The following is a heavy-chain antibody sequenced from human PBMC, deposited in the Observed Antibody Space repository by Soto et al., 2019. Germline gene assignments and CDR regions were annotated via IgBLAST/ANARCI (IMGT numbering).Heavy chain of an antibody. J-gene: IGHJ4*02. CDR2: ISYDGSNK. CDR1: GFTFSSYG. CDR3: AKDAAYYDSSGYYPYYFDY. D-gene: IGHD3-22*01. V-gene: IGHV3-30*18. Sequence: GGSLRLSCAASGFTFSSYGMHWVRQAPGKGLEWVAVISYDGSNKCYADSVKGRFTISRDNSKNTLYLQMNSLRAEDTAVYYCAKDAAYYDSSGYYPYYFDYWGQGTLVTVSS.